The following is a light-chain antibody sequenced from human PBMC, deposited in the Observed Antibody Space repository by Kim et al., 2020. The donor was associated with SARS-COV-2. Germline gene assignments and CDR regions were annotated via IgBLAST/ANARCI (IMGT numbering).Light chain of an antibody. CDR1: RKVDSN. CDR3: QQYRYWPIT. V-gene: IGKV3-15*01. CDR2: RAS. Sequence: VSPGGGTPPSSRASRKVDSNLAWYQQKTGQAPRRLMYRASTRATGVPARFSGSVSGTDFSLTISSLQSEDLALYYCQQYRYWPITFGQGTRLEMK. J-gene: IGKJ5*01.